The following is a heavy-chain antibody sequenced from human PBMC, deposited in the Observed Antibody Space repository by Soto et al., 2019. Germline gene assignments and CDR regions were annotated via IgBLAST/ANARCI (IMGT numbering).Heavy chain of an antibody. CDR3: ARGTNNWNGWGVDY. CDR1: GFSLSTSGMC. J-gene: IGHJ4*02. D-gene: IGHD1-20*01. CDR2: IDWDDDK. Sequence: SGPTLVNPTQTLTLTCTFSGFSLSTSGMCVSWIRQPPGKALEWLALIDWDDDKYYSTSLKTRLTISKDTSKNQVVLTMTNMDPVDTAMYYCARGTNNWNGWGVDYWGQGTLVTVSS. V-gene: IGHV2-70*01.